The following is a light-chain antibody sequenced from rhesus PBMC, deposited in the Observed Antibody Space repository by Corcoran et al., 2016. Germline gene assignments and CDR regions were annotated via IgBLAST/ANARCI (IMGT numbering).Light chain of an antibody. CDR2: SAY. V-gene: IGKV3-40*03. CDR3: QQYNDLLPLT. Sequence: EIVMTQSPATLSLSPGETATLSCRASESVGSYLAWYQQKPVQAPKLLVHSAYFRATGIPDRFSGMGSRTEVTLTISSLEPEDVGVYHCQQYNDLLPLTFGGGTKVELK. J-gene: IGKJ4*01. CDR1: ESVGSY.